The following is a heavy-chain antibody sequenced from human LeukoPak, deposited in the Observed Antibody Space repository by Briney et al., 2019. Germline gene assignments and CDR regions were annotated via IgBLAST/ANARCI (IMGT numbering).Heavy chain of an antibody. J-gene: IGHJ4*02. CDR2: ISGSGGST. Sequence: GGSLRLSCAASGFTFSTYAMGWVRQAPGKGLEWVSAISGSGGSTYYADSVKGRFTVSRDNSRNTLYLQMNSLTAEDTAVYYCAKGPLVPSATYFFDYWGQGTLVVVSS. V-gene: IGHV3-23*01. CDR3: AKGPLVPSATYFFDY. D-gene: IGHD2-2*01. CDR1: GFTFSTYA.